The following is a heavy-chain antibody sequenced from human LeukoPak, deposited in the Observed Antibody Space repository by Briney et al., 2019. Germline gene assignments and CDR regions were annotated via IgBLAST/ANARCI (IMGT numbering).Heavy chain of an antibody. V-gene: IGHV3-48*03. J-gene: IGHJ4*02. Sequence: GGSLRLSCAASGIGFSSYEMNWVRQAPGKGLEWISCISSSGTTMYYADSVKGRFTISRDNAKNSLYLQMNSLRAEDTAVYYCARGFRNTAMFLDYWGQGTLVTVSS. CDR2: ISSSGTTM. CDR3: ARGFRNTAMFLDY. CDR1: GIGFSSYE. D-gene: IGHD5-18*01.